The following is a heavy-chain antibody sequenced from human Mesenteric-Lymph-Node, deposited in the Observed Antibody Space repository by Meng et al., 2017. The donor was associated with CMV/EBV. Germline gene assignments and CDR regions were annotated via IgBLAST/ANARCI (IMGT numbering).Heavy chain of an antibody. CDR2: IYFSGSS. D-gene: IGHD1/OR15-1a*01. CDR3: ASEERREQLNDY. CDR1: GGSVTSDSYY. V-gene: IGHV4-39*07. Sequence: SETLSLTCTVSGGSVTSDSYYWAWIRQPPGKGLEWVGSIYFSGSSYYNPSLQSRATISVDTSRNQFSLKVTSVTAADTAVYYCASEERREQLNDYWGQGTLVTVSS. J-gene: IGHJ4*02.